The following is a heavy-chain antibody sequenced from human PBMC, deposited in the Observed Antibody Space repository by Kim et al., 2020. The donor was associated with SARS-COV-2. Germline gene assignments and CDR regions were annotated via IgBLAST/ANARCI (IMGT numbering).Heavy chain of an antibody. V-gene: IGHV3-30*07. D-gene: IGHD2-15*01. J-gene: IGHJ4*02. Sequence: RFTISRDNSKNTLYLQMNSLRAEDTAVYYCARDAGQPQYCSGGSCYFDYWGQGTLVTVSS. CDR3: ARDAGQPQYCSGGSCYFDY.